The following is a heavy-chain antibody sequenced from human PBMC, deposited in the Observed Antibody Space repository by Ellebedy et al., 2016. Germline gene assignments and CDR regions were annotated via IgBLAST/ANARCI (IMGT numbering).Heavy chain of an antibody. CDR1: GDSISSVPGGGISGYY. CDR3: ARGGDGFLEWLFDGWFNL. Sequence: SETLSLXCTVSGDSISSVPGGGISGYYWSWIRQPPGKGLEWIGYIYYTGTTKYNPSLQSRVTMSVDTSKNQFSLKLNSVTAADTAVYYCARGGDGFLEWLFDGWFNLWGQGILVTVSS. CDR2: IYYTGTT. V-gene: IGHV4-61*08. J-gene: IGHJ5*02. D-gene: IGHD3-3*01.